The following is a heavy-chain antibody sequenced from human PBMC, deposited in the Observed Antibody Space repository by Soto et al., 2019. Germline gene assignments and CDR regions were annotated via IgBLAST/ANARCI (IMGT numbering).Heavy chain of an antibody. D-gene: IGHD3-3*01. Sequence: GGSLRLSCAASGFTFSSYAMSWVRQAPGKGLEWVSAISGSGGSTYYADSVKGRFTISRDNSKNTLYLQMNSLRAEDTAVYYCAKWKMGEYYDFWSGYYRSYWGQGTLVTVSS. CDR1: GFTFSSYA. J-gene: IGHJ4*02. V-gene: IGHV3-23*01. CDR2: ISGSGGST. CDR3: AKWKMGEYYDFWSGYYRSY.